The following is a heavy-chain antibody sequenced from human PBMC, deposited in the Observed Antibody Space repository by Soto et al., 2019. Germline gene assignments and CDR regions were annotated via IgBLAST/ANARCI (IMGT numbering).Heavy chain of an antibody. J-gene: IGHJ6*02. Sequence: QVQLVQSGAEVKKPGASVKVCCKASGYTFTNYGISWVRQAPGQGLEWMGWISAYNGNTDYAQKLQGRVTMTTDTSTSTAYMEVRSLRSDDTAVYYCARDVVVVITATRPRNYYYGMDVWGQGTTVTVSS. V-gene: IGHV1-18*01. CDR2: ISAYNGNT. CDR1: GYTFTNYG. CDR3: ARDVVVVITATRPRNYYYGMDV. D-gene: IGHD2-15*01.